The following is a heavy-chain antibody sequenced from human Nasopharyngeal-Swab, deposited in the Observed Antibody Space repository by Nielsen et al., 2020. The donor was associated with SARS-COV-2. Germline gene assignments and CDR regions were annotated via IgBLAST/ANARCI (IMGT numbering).Heavy chain of an antibody. CDR1: GFTFSNYA. Sequence: GESLKISCAASGFTFSNYAMRWVRQAPGTGLEWVALITHDRINKYYADSVKGRFTISRDNSKNTVYLQMSSLRSDDTALYYCATLRTAPSWGQGTLVTVSS. D-gene: IGHD2-21*02. CDR2: ITHDRINK. J-gene: IGHJ5*02. V-gene: IGHV3-30-3*01. CDR3: ATLRTAPS.